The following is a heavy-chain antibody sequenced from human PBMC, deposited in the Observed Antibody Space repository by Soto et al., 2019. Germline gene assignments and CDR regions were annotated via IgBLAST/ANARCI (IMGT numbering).Heavy chain of an antibody. CDR3: AKDLDSGSYDY. V-gene: IGHV3-23*01. CDR1: GFTFSSYA. CDR2: ISDSGGST. Sequence: EVQLLESGGGLVQPGGSLRLSCASSGFTFSSYAMSWVRQAPGKGLEWVSAISDSGGSTYYADSVKGRFTISRDNSKNTLYLQMNSLRAEDTDVYYCAKDLDSGSYDYWGQGTLVTVSS. J-gene: IGHJ4*02. D-gene: IGHD1-26*01.